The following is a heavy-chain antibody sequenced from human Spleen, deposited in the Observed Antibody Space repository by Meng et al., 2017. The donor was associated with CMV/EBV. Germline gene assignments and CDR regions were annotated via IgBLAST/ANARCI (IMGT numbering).Heavy chain of an antibody. V-gene: IGHV3-30*02. J-gene: IGHJ1*01. CDR3: AREGPSGYFQH. CDR2: IRNDGSKK. CDR1: GSIFSNYG. Sequence: GESLKISCAASGSIFSNYGMHWVRQAPGKGLEWVAFIRNDGSKKDYADSVRGRFTISRDNSKNTLYLQMSSLRAEDTAVYYCAREGPSGYFQHWGQGTLVTVSS.